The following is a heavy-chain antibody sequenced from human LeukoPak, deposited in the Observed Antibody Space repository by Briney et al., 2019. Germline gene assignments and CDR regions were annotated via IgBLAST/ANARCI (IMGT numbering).Heavy chain of an antibody. CDR2: IKQDGSEK. J-gene: IGHJ4*02. CDR1: GFTFSSYG. D-gene: IGHD2-15*01. Sequence: GGSLRLSCAASGFTFSSYGMHWVRQAPGKGLEWVANIKQDGSEKYYVDSVKGRFTISRDNAKNSLYLQMNSLRAEDTAVYYCARKRGVEYWGQGTLVTVSS. V-gene: IGHV3-7*01. CDR3: ARKRGVEY.